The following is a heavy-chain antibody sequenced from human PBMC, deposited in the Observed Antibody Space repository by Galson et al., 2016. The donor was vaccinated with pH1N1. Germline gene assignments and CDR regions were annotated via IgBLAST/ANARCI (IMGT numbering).Heavy chain of an antibody. CDR1: GFTFSDYW. Sequence: SLRLSCAASGFTFSDYWMTWVRQAPGKGLEWVANIKEDGSQEHYVDFVKGRFTISRDNAKNTLYLQMNSLRVEDTAVYYCARQIGEGGNVWGQGTTVTVSS. CDR2: IKEDGSQE. D-gene: IGHD3-16*01. J-gene: IGHJ6*02. CDR3: ARQIGEGGNV. V-gene: IGHV3-7*03.